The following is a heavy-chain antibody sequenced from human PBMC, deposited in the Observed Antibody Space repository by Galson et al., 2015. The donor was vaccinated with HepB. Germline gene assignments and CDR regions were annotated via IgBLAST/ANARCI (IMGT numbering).Heavy chain of an antibody. CDR2: ISSSSDYI. Sequence: SLRLSCAASGFTLSSYSMNWVRQAPGKGLEWVSSISSSSDYIYYADSVKGRFTISRDNAKNSLDLQMNSLRAEDTAVYYCARERCSSTSCYVTYHGMDVWGQGTTVTASS. J-gene: IGHJ6*02. CDR1: GFTLSSYS. CDR3: ARERCSSTSCYVTYHGMDV. V-gene: IGHV3-21*01. D-gene: IGHD2-2*01.